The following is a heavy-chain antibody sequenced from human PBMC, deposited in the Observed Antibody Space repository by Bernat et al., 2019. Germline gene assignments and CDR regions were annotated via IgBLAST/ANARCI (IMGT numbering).Heavy chain of an antibody. J-gene: IGHJ4*02. CDR1: GFIFSNYY. CDR2: VGTSGSIK. Sequence: QVQLVESGGGLVKPGGSLRLSCTASGFIFSNYYMAWIRQAPGKGLEWVSYVGTSGSIKYYIDSVKGRFTISRDNTENSLFLQMNSLRADDTAVYYFARAQWEYQLRPWDHWGQGTLVTVSS. CDR3: ARAQWEYQLRPWDH. V-gene: IGHV3-11*01. D-gene: IGHD2-2*01.